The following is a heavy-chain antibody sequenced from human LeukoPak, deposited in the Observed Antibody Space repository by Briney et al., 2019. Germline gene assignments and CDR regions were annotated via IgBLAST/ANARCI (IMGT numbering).Heavy chain of an antibody. CDR1: GFTVSSNY. CDR3: ARGGYGGNSLSWYFDL. V-gene: IGHV3-53*01. D-gene: IGHD4-23*01. Sequence: GGSLRLSCAASGFTVSSNYMSWVRQAPGKGLERVSVIYSGGSTYYADSVKGRFTISRDNSKNTLYLQMNSLRAEDTAVYYCARGGYGGNSLSWYFDLWGRGTLVTVSS. J-gene: IGHJ2*01. CDR2: IYSGGST.